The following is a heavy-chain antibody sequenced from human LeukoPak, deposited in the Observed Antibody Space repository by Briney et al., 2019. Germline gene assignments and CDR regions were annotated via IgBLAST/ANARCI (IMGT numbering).Heavy chain of an antibody. CDR2: IYYSGSA. V-gene: IGHV4-59*01. CDR1: GGSISSYY. Sequence: PSETLSLTCTVSGGSISSYYWSWIRQPPGKGLEWIGYIYYSGSANYNPSLKSRVTISVDTSKNQFSLKLGSVTAADTAVYYCARLVSTTAYYFDYWGQGTLVTVSS. CDR3: ARLVSTTAYYFDY. D-gene: IGHD4-17*01. J-gene: IGHJ4*02.